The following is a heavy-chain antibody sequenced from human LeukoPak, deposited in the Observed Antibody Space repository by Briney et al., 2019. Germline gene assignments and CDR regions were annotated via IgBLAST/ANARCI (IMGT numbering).Heavy chain of an antibody. CDR2: IWYDGSNK. J-gene: IGHJ4*02. D-gene: IGHD2-2*01. V-gene: IGHV3-33*06. CDR1: GFTFSSYG. Sequence: GGSLRLSCAASGFTFSSYGMHWVRQAPGKGLEWVAVIWYDGSNKYYADSVKGRFTISRDNSKNTLYLQMNSLRAEDTAVYYCAKDIVVVPAASDYWGQGTLVTVSS. CDR3: AKDIVVVPAASDY.